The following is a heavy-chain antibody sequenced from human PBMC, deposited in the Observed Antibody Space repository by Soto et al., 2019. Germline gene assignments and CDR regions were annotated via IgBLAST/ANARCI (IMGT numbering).Heavy chain of an antibody. CDR3: VREEGFLEHGMDV. V-gene: IGHV3-48*03. CDR2: ISSSGTTI. CDR1: GFTFSRYE. Sequence: EVQLVESGGGLVQPGKSLRLSCAASGFTFSRYEMTWVRQAPGKGLEWISYISSSGTTIYYADPVKGRFTISRDNAKNSLCLQMTSLRAEYTCVYYCVREEGFLEHGMDVWGQGTTVSVSS. J-gene: IGHJ6*02. D-gene: IGHD3-3*01.